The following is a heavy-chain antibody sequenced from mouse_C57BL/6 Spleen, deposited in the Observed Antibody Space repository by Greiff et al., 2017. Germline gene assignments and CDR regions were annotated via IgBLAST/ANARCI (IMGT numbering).Heavy chain of an antibody. Sequence: QVQLQQPGTELVKPGASVKLSCKASGYTFTSYWMHWVKQRPGQGLEWIGNINPSNGGTNYNEKLKSKATLTVDKSSSTAYLQLISLTSEDSAVYYCAGLEFITTAELGYYAMDYWGQGTSVTVSS. V-gene: IGHV1-53*01. CDR1: GYTFTSYW. CDR2: INPSNGGT. D-gene: IGHD1-1*01. CDR3: AGLEFITTAELGYYAMDY. J-gene: IGHJ4*01.